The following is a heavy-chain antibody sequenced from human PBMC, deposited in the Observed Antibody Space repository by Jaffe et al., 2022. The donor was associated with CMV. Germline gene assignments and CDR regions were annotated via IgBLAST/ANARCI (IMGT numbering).Heavy chain of an antibody. CDR1: GASISSGGFY. CDR3: ARGPPLDTSGPSGAFDV. CDR2: IFYTGTT. V-gene: IGHV4-31*03. J-gene: IGHJ3*01. Sequence: QVQLQESGPGLVKPSQTLSLTCTVSGASISSGGFYWSWIRQPPGKALEWIAYIFYTGTTYYNPSLRSRLSMSVDTSKNQFSLKMTSVTAADTAVYYCARGPPLDTSGPSGAFDVWGQGAMVTVSS. D-gene: IGHD5-12*01.